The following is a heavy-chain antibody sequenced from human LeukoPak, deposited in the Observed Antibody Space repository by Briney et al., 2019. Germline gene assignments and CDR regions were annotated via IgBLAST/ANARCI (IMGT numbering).Heavy chain of an antibody. D-gene: IGHD2-2*01. V-gene: IGHV1-2*02. CDR3: ARDPIVVVPAAIPFDT. Sequence: ASVKVSCKASGYTFTCYYMHWVRQAPGQGLEWMGWINPNSGGTNYAQKFQGRVTMTRDTSIRTAYMELRRLRSDDTVVYYCARDPIVVVPAAIPFDTWGQGTLVTVSS. J-gene: IGHJ5*02. CDR1: GYTFTCYY. CDR2: INPNSGGT.